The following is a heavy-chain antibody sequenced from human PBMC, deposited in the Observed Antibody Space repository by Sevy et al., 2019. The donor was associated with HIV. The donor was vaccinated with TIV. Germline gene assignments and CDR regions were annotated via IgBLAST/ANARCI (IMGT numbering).Heavy chain of an antibody. CDR2: ISSGRGYI. V-gene: IGHV3-21*01. Sequence: GGSLRLSCAASGFSFSDYNMNWVRQAPGKGLEWVSLISSGRGYIYYADSMKGRFTNSRDNPKNSLYLQLNSLEAEDSAVEYCARDKTIVRGRYGMDVWGQGTTVTVSS. J-gene: IGHJ6*02. CDR3: ARDKTIVRGRYGMDV. CDR1: GFSFSDYN. D-gene: IGHD2-15*01.